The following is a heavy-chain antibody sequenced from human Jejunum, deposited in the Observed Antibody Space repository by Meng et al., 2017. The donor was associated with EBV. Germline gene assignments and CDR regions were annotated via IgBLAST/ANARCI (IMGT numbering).Heavy chain of an antibody. CDR2: NNLNSGFS. V-gene: IGHV1-2*06. D-gene: IGHD3-22*01. CDR3: ARSTLTGYYDRWFDP. J-gene: IGHJ5*02. CDR1: GYTFTEYY. Sequence: QGQVVQSGAEVKKPGASVKVSCKASGYTFTEYYMHWVQQAPGQGLQWIGRNNLNSGFSSYSRKFQGRVTLTRDTTTNTAYMELGGLESDDTAVYYCARSTLTGYYDRWFDPWGQGTLVTVSS.